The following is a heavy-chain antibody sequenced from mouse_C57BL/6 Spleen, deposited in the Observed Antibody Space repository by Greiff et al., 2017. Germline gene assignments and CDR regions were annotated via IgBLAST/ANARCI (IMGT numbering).Heavy chain of an antibody. CDR1: GYTFTSYW. CDR2: IYPSDSNT. J-gene: IGHJ3*01. D-gene: IGHD1-1*01. Sequence: QVQLQQPGAELVRPGTSVKLSCKASGYTFTSYWMHWVKQRPGQGLEWIGVIYPSDSNTNYNQKFKGKATLTVDTSSSTAYMQLSSLTSEDSAVYYGARSDYCGSSGNGFAYWGQGTLVTVSA. V-gene: IGHV1-59*01. CDR3: ARSDYCGSSGNGFAY.